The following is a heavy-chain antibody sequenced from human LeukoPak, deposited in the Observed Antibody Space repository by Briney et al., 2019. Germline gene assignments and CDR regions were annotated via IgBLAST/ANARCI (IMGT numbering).Heavy chain of an antibody. CDR3: AKGEELGYCSSTSCYTNWFDP. CDR2: ISWNSGSI. D-gene: IGHD2-2*02. CDR1: GFTFDDYA. J-gene: IGHJ5*02. Sequence: GRFLRLSCAASGFTFDDYAMHWVRQAPGKGLEWVSGISWNSGSIGYADSVKGRFTISRDNAKNSLYLQMNSLRAEDTALYYCAKGEELGYCSSTSCYTNWFDPWGQGTLVTVSS. V-gene: IGHV3-9*01.